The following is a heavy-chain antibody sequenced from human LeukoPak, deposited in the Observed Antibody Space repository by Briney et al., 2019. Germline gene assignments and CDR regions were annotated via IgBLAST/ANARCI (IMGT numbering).Heavy chain of an antibody. D-gene: IGHD2/OR15-2a*01. J-gene: IGHJ4*02. CDR1: DATFNRYS. V-gene: IGHV3-33*01. Sequence: GGSLRLSCAASDATFNRYSIHWVRQPPGKGLEWVSVVWYDGNNRHYADSVKGRFTISRDFSKSTLFLEINSLRAEDTAQYYCARADETNMDYWGQGTLVIVST. CDR2: VWYDGNNR. CDR3: ARADETNMDY.